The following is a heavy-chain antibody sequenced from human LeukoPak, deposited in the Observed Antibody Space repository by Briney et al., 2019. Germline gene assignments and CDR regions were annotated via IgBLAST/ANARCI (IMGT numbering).Heavy chain of an antibody. CDR2: ISYDGSNK. Sequence: GRSLRLSCAASGFTFSSYAMHWVRQAPGKGLEWVAVISYDGSNKYYADSVKGRFTISRDNSKNTLYLQMNSLRAEDTAVYYCARGRERRRPYHFDYWGQGTLVTVSS. J-gene: IGHJ4*02. CDR1: GFTFSSYA. D-gene: IGHD1-1*01. V-gene: IGHV3-30-3*01. CDR3: ARGRERRRPYHFDY.